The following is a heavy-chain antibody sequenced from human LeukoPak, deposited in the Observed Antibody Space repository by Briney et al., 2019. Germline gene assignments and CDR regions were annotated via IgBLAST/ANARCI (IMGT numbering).Heavy chain of an antibody. CDR2: IKQDGSEK. CDR1: GFTFSSYA. J-gene: IGHJ4*02. CDR3: ARRYFDY. Sequence: PGGSLRLSCAASGFTFSSYAMHWVRQAPGKGLEWVANIKQDGSEKYYVDSVKGRSTISRDNARNSLYLQMNSLRAEDTAVYYCARRYFDYWGQGTLVTVSS. V-gene: IGHV3-7*01.